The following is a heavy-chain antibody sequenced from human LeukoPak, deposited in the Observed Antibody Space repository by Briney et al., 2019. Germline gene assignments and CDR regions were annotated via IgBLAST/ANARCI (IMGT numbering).Heavy chain of an antibody. CDR1: GGSISSYY. CDR2: IYISGSGST. Sequence: SSETLSLTCTVSGGSISSYYWSWIRQPAGKGLEWIGRIYISGSGSTNYNPSLKSRVTMSVDTSKNQFSLKLSSVTAADTAVYYCARDKRVAVAGTYIYYYYMDVWGNGTTVTISS. J-gene: IGHJ6*03. CDR3: ARDKRVAVAGTYIYYYYMDV. V-gene: IGHV4-4*07. D-gene: IGHD6-19*01.